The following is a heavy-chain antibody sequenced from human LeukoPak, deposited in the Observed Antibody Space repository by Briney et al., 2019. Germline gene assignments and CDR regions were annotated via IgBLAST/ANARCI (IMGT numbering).Heavy chain of an antibody. CDR2: FDPEDGET. J-gene: IGHJ4*02. Sequence: ASVKVSCKVSGYTLTELSMHWVRQAPGEGLEWMGGFDPEDGETIYAQKFQGRVTMTEDTSTDTAYMELSSLRSEDTAVYYCATGRGHDFWSDLDYWGQGTLVTVSS. CDR3: ATGRGHDFWSDLDY. D-gene: IGHD3-3*01. V-gene: IGHV1-24*01. CDR1: GYTLTELS.